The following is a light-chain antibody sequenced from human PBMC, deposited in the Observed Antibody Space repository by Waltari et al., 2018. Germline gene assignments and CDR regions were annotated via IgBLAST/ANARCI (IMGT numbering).Light chain of an antibody. CDR2: DVS. CDR1: SSDIGGYPY. J-gene: IGLJ2*01. V-gene: IGLV2-14*03. Sequence: QSALTHPASVSASPGLAITISCTGTSSDIGGYPYAPWYQHHPGKAPKLLIYDVSYRPSGVSNRFSGSKSGGTASLTISGLQADDEADYYCNSYTSSGTLVFGGGTKLTVL. CDR3: NSYTSSGTLV.